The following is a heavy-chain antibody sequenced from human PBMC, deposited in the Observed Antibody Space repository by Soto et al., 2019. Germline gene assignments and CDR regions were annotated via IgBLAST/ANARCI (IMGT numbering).Heavy chain of an antibody. V-gene: IGHV3-33*01. CDR3: ARAEIKYDFWSGYYSMAFDY. CDR1: GFTFSSYG. D-gene: IGHD3-3*01. CDR2: IWYDGSNK. Sequence: QVQLVESGGGVVQPGRSLRLSCAASGFTFSSYGMHWVRQAPGKGLEWVAVIWYDGSNKYYADSVKGRFTISRDNSKNTLYLQMNSLRAEDTAVYYCARAEIKYDFWSGYYSMAFDYWGQGTLVTVSS. J-gene: IGHJ4*02.